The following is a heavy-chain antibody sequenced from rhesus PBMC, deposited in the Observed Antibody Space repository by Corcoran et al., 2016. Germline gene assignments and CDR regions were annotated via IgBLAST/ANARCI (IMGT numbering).Heavy chain of an antibody. CDR2: INGNSASN. D-gene: IGHD6-25*01. CDR3: AREYSGSWN. J-gene: IGHJ4*01. Sequence: QVQLQESGPGLVKPSETLSLTCAVSGGSFGSYWWSWIRQPPGKGLEWIGEINGNSASNNYNPSLKNRVTISKDTSKNQFFLKLSSVTAAYTAVYYCAREYSGSWNWGQGVLVTVSS. CDR1: GGSFGSYW. V-gene: IGHV4-80*01.